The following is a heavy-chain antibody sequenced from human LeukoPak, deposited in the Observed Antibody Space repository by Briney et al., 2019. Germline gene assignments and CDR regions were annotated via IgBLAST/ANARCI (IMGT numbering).Heavy chain of an antibody. CDR2: IYYSGST. D-gene: IGHD3-3*01. CDR3: ARRFFGVNGMDV. V-gene: IGHV4-59*01. J-gene: IGHJ6*02. CDR1: GGSISSYY. Sequence: PSETLSLTCTVSGGSISSYYWSWIRQPPGKGLEWIGYIYYSGSTNYNPSLKSRVTISVDTSKNQFSLKLSSVTAADTAVYYCARRFFGVNGMDVWGQGTTVTVSS.